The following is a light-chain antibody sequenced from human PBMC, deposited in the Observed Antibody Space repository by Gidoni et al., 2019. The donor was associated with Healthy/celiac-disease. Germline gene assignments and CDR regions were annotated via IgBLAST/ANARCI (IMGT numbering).Light chain of an antibody. J-gene: IGKJ2*01. Sequence: DIQMTPSPSTLSASVGYRVTITCRASHSISSWLAWYQQKPGKAPKLLIYKASSLESGVPSRFRGSGSGTEFTLTISSLQPDDFATYYCQKYNSYSYTFGQGTKLEIK. CDR1: HSISSW. CDR3: QKYNSYSYT. V-gene: IGKV1-5*03. CDR2: KAS.